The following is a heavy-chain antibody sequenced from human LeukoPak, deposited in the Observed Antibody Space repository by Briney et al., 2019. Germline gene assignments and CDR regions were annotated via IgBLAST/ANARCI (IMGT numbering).Heavy chain of an antibody. CDR2: IRYDGSNK. Sequence: PGGSLRLSCAASGFTFSSYGMHWVRQAPGKGLEWVAFIRYDGSNKYYADSVKGRFTISRDNSKNTLYLQMNSLRAEDTAVYYCARAPLYSSSWYDYWGQETLVTVSS. J-gene: IGHJ4*02. CDR3: ARAPLYSSSWYDY. V-gene: IGHV3-30*02. D-gene: IGHD6-13*01. CDR1: GFTFSSYG.